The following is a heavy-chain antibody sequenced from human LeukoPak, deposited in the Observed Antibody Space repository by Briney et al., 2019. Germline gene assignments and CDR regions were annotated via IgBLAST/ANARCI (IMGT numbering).Heavy chain of an antibody. D-gene: IGHD3-10*01. CDR3: AREGVKRITMVRGVPFDY. Sequence: GGSLRLSCAASGFTFSSYAMSWVRQAPGKGLEWVSAISGSGGSTYYADSVKGRFTISRDNSKNTLYLQMNSLRAEDTAVYYCAREGVKRITMVRGVPFDYWGQGTLVTVSS. CDR1: GFTFSSYA. J-gene: IGHJ4*02. CDR2: ISGSGGST. V-gene: IGHV3-23*01.